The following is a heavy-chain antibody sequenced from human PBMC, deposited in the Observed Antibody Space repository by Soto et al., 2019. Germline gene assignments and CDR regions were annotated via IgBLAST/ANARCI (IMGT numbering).Heavy chain of an antibody. CDR1: GFTFSANG. V-gene: IGHV3-30*18. D-gene: IGHD4-17*01. Sequence: QVQLVESGGGVVQPGRSLKPSCEASGFTFSANGMHGVGQAQGKGREWVAVISYDGSNKYYADSVKGRFTISRDNSKNTLYLQMNSLRAEDTAVYYCAKDTTVTTRYYFDYWGQGTLVTVSS. CDR2: ISYDGSNK. CDR3: AKDTTVTTRYYFDY. J-gene: IGHJ4*02.